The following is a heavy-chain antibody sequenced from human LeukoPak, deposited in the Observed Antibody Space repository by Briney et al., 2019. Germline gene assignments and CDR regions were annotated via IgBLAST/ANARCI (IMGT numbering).Heavy chain of an antibody. CDR3: ARGVPATADPVYYYYYYMDV. CDR2: IIPIFGTA. CDR1: GGTFSSYA. D-gene: IGHD2-21*02. J-gene: IGHJ6*03. V-gene: IGHV1-69*05. Sequence: GASVKGSRKASGGTFSSYAISWVRQAPGQGLEWMGGIIPIFGTANYAQKFQGRVTRTTDESTSTAYMELSSLRSEDTAVYYCARGVPATADPVYYYYYYMDVWGKGTTVTVSS.